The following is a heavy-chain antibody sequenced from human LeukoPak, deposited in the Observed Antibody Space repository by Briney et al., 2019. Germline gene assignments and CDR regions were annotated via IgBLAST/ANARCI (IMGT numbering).Heavy chain of an antibody. D-gene: IGHD2-2*01. CDR3: AKDSEIVVVPATYFDY. J-gene: IGHJ4*02. V-gene: IGHV3-48*01. CDR1: GFTFSSYS. CDR2: ISSSSSTI. Sequence: PGGSLRLSCAASGFTFSSYSMNWVRQAPGKGLEWVSYISSSSSTIYYADSVKGRFTISRDNSKNTLYLQMNSLRAEDTAVYYCAKDSEIVVVPATYFDYWGQGTLVTVSS.